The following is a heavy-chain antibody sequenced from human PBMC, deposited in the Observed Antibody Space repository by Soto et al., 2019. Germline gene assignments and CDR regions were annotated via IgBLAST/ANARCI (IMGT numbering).Heavy chain of an antibody. Sequence: SETLSLTCTVSGGSFKSGSYSWSWIRQPPGKGLEWIGYVYHTGRTSYNPSLKSRVSISMDTSKNQFSLNLSSVTAADTAVYYCAREGSSSRTFDYWGQGTLVTVSS. CDR3: AREGSSSRTFDY. D-gene: IGHD6-6*01. J-gene: IGHJ4*02. V-gene: IGHV4-61*01. CDR2: VYHTGRT. CDR1: GGSFKSGSYS.